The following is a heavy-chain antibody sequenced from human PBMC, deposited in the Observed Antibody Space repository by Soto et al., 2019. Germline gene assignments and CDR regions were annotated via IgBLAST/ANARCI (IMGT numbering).Heavy chain of an antibody. CDR1: GGSISSGGYS. D-gene: IGHD6-13*01. CDR2: IYHSGST. Sequence: QLQLQESGSGLVMPSQTLSLTCAVSGGSISSGGYSWSWIRQPPGKGLEWIGYIYHSGSTYYNPSLKSRVTISVDRSKNQFSLKLSSVTAADTAVYYCASSHAGAHITAAVHWGQGTLVTVSS. CDR3: ASSHAGAHITAAVH. V-gene: IGHV4-30-2*01. J-gene: IGHJ4*02.